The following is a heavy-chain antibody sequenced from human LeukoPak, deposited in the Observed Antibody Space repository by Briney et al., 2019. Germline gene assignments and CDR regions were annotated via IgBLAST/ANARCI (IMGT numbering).Heavy chain of an antibody. Sequence: SETLSLTCTVSGDSFGSVTDYWAWIRQPPGKGLEWIASGDYSGGAYYNPSLESRVAISADMSKNQFSLKLTSVTGADTAVYYCARQSDAFDIWGQGTMVTVSS. V-gene: IGHV4-39*07. CDR2: GDYSGGA. CDR1: GDSFGSVTDY. CDR3: ARQSDAFDI. J-gene: IGHJ3*02.